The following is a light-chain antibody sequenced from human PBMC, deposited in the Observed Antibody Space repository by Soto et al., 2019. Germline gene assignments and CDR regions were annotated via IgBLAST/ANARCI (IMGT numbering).Light chain of an antibody. CDR3: SSYAGSKNLV. V-gene: IGLV2-8*01. CDR2: EVN. CDR1: SSDVGGYNS. J-gene: IGLJ2*01. Sequence: QSVLTQPPSASGSPGQSVTISCTGTSSDVGGYNSVSWYQQHPGKAPKLMIYEVNKRPSGVPDRFSASKSDSTASLTVSGRQAEDEAHYYCSSYAGSKNLVFGGGTKLTVL.